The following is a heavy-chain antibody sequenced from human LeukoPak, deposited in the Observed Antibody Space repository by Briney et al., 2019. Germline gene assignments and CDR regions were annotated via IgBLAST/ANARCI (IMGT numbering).Heavy chain of an antibody. CDR2: IYYSGST. J-gene: IGHJ6*03. D-gene: IGHD2-15*01. CDR1: GGSISSSSYY. Sequence: SETLSLTCTVSGGSISSSSYYWGWIRQPPGKGLEWIGSIYYSGSTYYNPSLKSRVTISVDTSKNQFSLKLSSVTAADTAAYHCASSSLKRPCSGGSCYEADYYYYYMDVWGKGTTVTISS. CDR3: ASSSLKRPCSGGSCYEADYYYYYMDV. V-gene: IGHV4-39*01.